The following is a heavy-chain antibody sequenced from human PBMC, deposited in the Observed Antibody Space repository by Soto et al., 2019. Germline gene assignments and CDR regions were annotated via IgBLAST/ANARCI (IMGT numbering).Heavy chain of an antibody. D-gene: IGHD3-9*01. Sequence: TSETLSLTCTVSGGSISSSSYYWGWIRQPPGKGLEWIGSIYYSGSTYYNPSLKSRVTISVDTSKNQFSLKLSSVTAADTAVYYCARHEEVFDWLLWRPYLNFDYWGQGTLVTVSS. CDR2: IYYSGST. CDR3: ARHEEVFDWLLWRPYLNFDY. V-gene: IGHV4-39*01. CDR1: GGSISSSSYY. J-gene: IGHJ4*02.